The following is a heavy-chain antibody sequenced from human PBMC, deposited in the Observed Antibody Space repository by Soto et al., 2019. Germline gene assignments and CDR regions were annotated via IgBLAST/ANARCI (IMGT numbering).Heavy chain of an antibody. V-gene: IGHV3-11*01. CDR1: GFTFSDYY. CDR2: ISSSGSTI. J-gene: IGHJ3*02. CDR3: ARVMEKTGTKLNAFDI. D-gene: IGHD1-7*01. Sequence: GGSLRLSCAASGFTFSDYYMSWIRQAPGKGLEWVSYISSSGSTIYYADSVKGRFTISRDNAKNSLYLQMNSLRAEDTAVYYCARVMEKTGTKLNAFDIWGQGTMVTVSS.